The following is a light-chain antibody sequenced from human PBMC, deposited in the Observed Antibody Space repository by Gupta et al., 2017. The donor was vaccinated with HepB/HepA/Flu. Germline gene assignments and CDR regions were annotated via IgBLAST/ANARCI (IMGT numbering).Light chain of an antibody. CDR1: QRISTD. CDR3: QQENNWPLT. J-gene: IGKJ4*01. Sequence: EIVMTQSPVTLSVSPGERSTLSCRASQRISTDLAWYQQKPGQAPSVLIYGSCTRATGIPARFSGSGSGTEFTLTISSLQSEDFAVYCCQQENNWPLTFGRGTKVEIK. CDR2: GSC. V-gene: IGKV3-15*01.